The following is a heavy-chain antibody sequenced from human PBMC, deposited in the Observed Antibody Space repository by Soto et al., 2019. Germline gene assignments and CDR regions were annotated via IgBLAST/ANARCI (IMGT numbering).Heavy chain of an antibody. CDR1: GFTFSSYS. CDR3: AKEGDSYGPYYFDY. D-gene: IGHD5-18*01. V-gene: IGHV3-21*01. CDR2: ISSSTNYI. J-gene: IGHJ4*02. Sequence: PGGSLRLSCAASGFTFSSYSLNWVRQAPGKGLEWVSSISSSTNYIYYADSVKGRFTISRDNAKNSLYLQMNSPRAEDTAVYYCAKEGDSYGPYYFDYWGQGTLVTVSS.